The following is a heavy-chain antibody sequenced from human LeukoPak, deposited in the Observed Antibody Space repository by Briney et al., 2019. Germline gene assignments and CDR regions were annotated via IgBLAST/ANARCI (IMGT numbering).Heavy chain of an antibody. J-gene: IGHJ4*02. V-gene: IGHV4-59*01. Sequence: SETLSLTCTVSGGSISSYYWSWIRQPPGKGLEWIGYIHYSGSTNYNPSLKSRVTISVDTSKNQFSLKLSSVTAADTAVYYCARVPGYGDFVFDYWGQGTLVTVSS. CDR2: IHYSGST. D-gene: IGHD4-17*01. CDR1: GGSISSYY. CDR3: ARVPGYGDFVFDY.